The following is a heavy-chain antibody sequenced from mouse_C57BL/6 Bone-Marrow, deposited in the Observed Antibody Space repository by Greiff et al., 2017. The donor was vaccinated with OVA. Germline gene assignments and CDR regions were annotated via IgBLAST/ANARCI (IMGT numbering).Heavy chain of an antibody. CDR3: AYGSSHLAMDY. J-gene: IGHJ4*01. Sequence: QVQLKQSGAELASPGASVTLSCKASGYTFTDHIMNWVKKRPGQGLEWIGRIYPVSGGTNYNQKFMGKATMSVDRSSSTVYMVLNSLTSEDAAVYYCAYGSSHLAMDYWGQGTSVTVSA. V-gene: IGHV1-11*01. D-gene: IGHD1-1*01. CDR2: IYPVSGGT. CDR1: GYTFTDHI.